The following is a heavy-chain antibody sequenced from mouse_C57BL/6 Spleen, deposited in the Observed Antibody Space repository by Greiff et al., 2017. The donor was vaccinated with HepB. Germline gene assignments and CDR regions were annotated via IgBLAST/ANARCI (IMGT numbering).Heavy chain of an antibody. CDR2: IYPRSGNT. CDR3: ARSVPYYGSSYGYFDV. CDR1: GYTFTSYG. V-gene: IGHV1-81*01. Sequence: VKLQESGAELARPGASVKLSCKASGYTFTSYGISWVKQRTGQGLEWIGEIYPRSGNTYYNEKFKGKATLTADKSSSTAYMELRSLTSEDSAVYFCARSVPYYGSSYGYFDVWGTGTTVTVSS. J-gene: IGHJ1*03. D-gene: IGHD1-1*01.